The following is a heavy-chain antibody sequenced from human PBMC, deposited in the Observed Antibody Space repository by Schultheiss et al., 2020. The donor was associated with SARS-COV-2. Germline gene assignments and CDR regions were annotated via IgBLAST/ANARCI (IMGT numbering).Heavy chain of an antibody. D-gene: IGHD5-18*01. CDR3: ARDSRGYSYGLGETYYYYYGMDV. CDR2: IWYDGSNK. V-gene: IGHV3-33*01. Sequence: GESLKISCAASGFTFSSYGMHWVRQAPGKGLEWVAVIWYDGSNKYYADSVKGRFTISRDNAKNSLYLQMNSLRAEDTAVYYCARDSRGYSYGLGETYYYYYGMDVWGQGTTVTVSS. J-gene: IGHJ6*02. CDR1: GFTFSSYG.